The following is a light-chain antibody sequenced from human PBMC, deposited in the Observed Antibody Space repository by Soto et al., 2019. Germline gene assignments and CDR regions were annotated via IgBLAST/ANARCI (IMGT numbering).Light chain of an antibody. CDR1: TGAVTSGHY. CDR3: LLSYSGARV. J-gene: IGLJ3*02. Sequence: QTVVTQGPSLTVSPGGTVTLTCGSSTGAVTSGHYPHWFQQKPGQAPRTLICDATNKHSWTPARFSGSLLGGKAALTLSGAQPEDEAEYYCLLSYSGARVFGGGTKLTVL. V-gene: IGLV7-46*01. CDR2: DAT.